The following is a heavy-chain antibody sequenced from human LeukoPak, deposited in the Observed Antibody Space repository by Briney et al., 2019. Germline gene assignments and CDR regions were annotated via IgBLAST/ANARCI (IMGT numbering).Heavy chain of an antibody. CDR3: ARGDTITNYFDY. Sequence: SETLSLTCTVSGGSISSGDYYWSWIRQPPGKGLEWIGYIYYSGSTYYNPSLKSRVTISVDTSKNQFSLKLSSVTAADTAVYYCARGDTITNYFDYWGQGTLVTVSS. J-gene: IGHJ4*02. CDR2: IYYSGST. D-gene: IGHD5-12*01. CDR1: GGSISSGDYY. V-gene: IGHV4-30-4*01.